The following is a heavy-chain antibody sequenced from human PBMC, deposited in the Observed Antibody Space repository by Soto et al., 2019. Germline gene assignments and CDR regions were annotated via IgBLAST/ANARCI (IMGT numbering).Heavy chain of an antibody. CDR3: AREQWLES. Sequence: GGSLRLSCAASGFTFTSYNMNWVRQAPGKGLEWVSYISSSSRTIYYADSVKGRFTISRDNAKNSLYLQMNSLRAEDTAVYYCAREQWLESWGQGTLVTVSS. J-gene: IGHJ5*02. D-gene: IGHD6-19*01. CDR2: ISSSSRTI. CDR1: GFTFTSYN. V-gene: IGHV3-48*01.